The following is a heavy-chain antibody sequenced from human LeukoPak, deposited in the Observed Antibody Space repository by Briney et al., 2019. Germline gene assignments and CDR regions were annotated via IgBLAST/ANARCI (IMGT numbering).Heavy chain of an antibody. CDR3: ARDSITGDNSLDF. J-gene: IGHJ4*02. CDR2: IVGDGSKA. V-gene: IGHV3-33*05. CDR1: EFTFSTYG. Sequence: GGSPRLSCAASEFTFSTYGMQWVRQAPGKGLEWVAVIVGDGSKAHCADSVRGRFTVSRDNSKNTLYLQMNSLRAEDTAVYYCARDSITGDNSLDFWGRGTLVTVSS. D-gene: IGHD7-27*01.